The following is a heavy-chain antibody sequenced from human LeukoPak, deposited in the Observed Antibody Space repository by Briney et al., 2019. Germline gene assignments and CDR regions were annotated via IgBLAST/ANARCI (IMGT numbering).Heavy chain of an antibody. J-gene: IGHJ6*03. D-gene: IGHD3-22*01. CDR3: ARGRQDVTMIVVVMTAVSYYLDV. CDR1: GGSFSGYY. CDR2: MNPSGST. V-gene: IGHV4-34*01. Sequence: SETLSLTWAVYGGSFSGYYWTWIRPPPEKGLEWIGEMNPSGSTNYNPSVKSRVTISVDTSKNQFFLVLSSGTAADTAVYYCARGRQDVTMIVVVMTAVSYYLDVWGKGTTVTVS.